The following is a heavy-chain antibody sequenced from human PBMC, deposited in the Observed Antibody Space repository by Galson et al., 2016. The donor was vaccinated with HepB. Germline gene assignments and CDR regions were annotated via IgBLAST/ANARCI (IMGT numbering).Heavy chain of an antibody. CDR1: GFTVSRKY. Sequence: SLRLSCAVSGFTVSRKYMTWVRQAPGKGLEWVSVIYNNDGTYYADSVTGRFTLSRDNSKNTLYLRMNSLRVEDTAVYYCAGFTSSWQASHYFYYMDVWGKGTTVTVSS. CDR2: IYNNDGT. CDR3: AGFTSSWQASHYFYYMDV. D-gene: IGHD2-2*01. J-gene: IGHJ6*03. V-gene: IGHV3-53*01.